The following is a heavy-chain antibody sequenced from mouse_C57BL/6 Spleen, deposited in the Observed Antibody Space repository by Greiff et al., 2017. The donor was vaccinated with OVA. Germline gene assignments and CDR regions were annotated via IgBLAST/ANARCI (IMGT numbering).Heavy chain of an antibody. J-gene: IGHJ1*03. D-gene: IGHD1-1*01. CDR2: ISDGGSYT. Sequence: DVKLVESGGGLVKPGGSLKLSCAASGFTFSSYAMSWVRQTPEKRLEWVATISDGGSYTYYPDNVKGRFTISRDNAKNNLYLQMSHLKSEDTAMYYCARDPYYGSSSWYFDVWGTGTTVTVSS. V-gene: IGHV5-4*01. CDR1: GFTFSSYA. CDR3: ARDPYYGSSSWYFDV.